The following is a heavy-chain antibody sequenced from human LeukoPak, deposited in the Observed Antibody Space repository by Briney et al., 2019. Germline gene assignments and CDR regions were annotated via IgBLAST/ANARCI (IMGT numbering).Heavy chain of an antibody. D-gene: IGHD6-19*01. CDR3: ARDIRGSGWSFFDY. Sequence: GASVKVSCKASGGTFSSYAISWVRQAPGQGLEWMGGIIPIFGTANYAQKFQGRVTITRDTSASTAYMELSSLRSEDTAVYYCARDIRGSGWSFFDYWGQGTLVTVSS. J-gene: IGHJ4*02. CDR2: IIPIFGTA. V-gene: IGHV1-69*05. CDR1: GGTFSSYA.